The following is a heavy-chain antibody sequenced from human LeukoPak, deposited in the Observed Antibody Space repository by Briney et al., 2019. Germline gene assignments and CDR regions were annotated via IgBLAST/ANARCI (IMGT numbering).Heavy chain of an antibody. V-gene: IGHV3-7*05. J-gene: IGHJ4*02. Sequence: GGSLRLSCTASGFTFSSYWMSWVRQTPEKGLEWVANIKQDGSEKVYVDSVKGRFTISRDNAKSSLYLQMNSLRAEDTAVYYCARGGWSRPFDYWGQGTLVTVSS. CDR3: ARGGWSRPFDY. CDR2: IKQDGSEK. D-gene: IGHD2-15*01. CDR1: GFTFSSYW.